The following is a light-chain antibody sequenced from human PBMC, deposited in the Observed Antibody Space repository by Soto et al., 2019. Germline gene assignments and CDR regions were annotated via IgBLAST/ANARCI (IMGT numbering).Light chain of an antibody. V-gene: IGKV1-5*01. CDR2: DAS. Sequence: DIQMTQSPSTLSASVGDRVTITCLASQSISRWLAWYQQKPGKAPNLQISDASTLESGVPSRFSGSGSGTEFTLTISSLQPDDFATYYCQQYISFSPLTFGGGTKVDIK. J-gene: IGKJ4*01. CDR3: QQYISFSPLT. CDR1: QSISRW.